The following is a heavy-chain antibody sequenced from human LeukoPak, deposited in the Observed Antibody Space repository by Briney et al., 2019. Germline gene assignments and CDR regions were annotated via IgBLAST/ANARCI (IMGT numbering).Heavy chain of an antibody. V-gene: IGHV1-18*01. CDR3: ARDRRDYYGSGSYSY. CDR1: GDIFTSYV. Sequence: ASVMVSCKASGDIFTSYVIGRVRQAPGQGLEWMGWISAYNGNTNYAQKLQGRVTMTTDTSTSTAYMELRSLRSDDTAVYYCARDRRDYYGSGSYSYWGQGTLVTVSS. CDR2: ISAYNGNT. J-gene: IGHJ4*02. D-gene: IGHD3-10*01.